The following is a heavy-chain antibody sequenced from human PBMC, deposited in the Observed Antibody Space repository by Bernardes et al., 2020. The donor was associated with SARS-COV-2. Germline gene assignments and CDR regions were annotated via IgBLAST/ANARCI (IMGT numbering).Heavy chain of an antibody. CDR1: GYTFTGYY. CDR3: AHRRDALHEFDP. Sequence: ASVKVSCKASGYTFTGYYMHWVRQAPGQGLEWMGWINPNSGGTNYAQKFQGWLTITKDTSKNQVVLTMTNMDPVDTATYYCAHRRDALHEFDPWGQGTLVTVSS. V-gene: IGHV1-2*04. D-gene: IGHD2-2*01. CDR2: INPNSGGT. J-gene: IGHJ5*02.